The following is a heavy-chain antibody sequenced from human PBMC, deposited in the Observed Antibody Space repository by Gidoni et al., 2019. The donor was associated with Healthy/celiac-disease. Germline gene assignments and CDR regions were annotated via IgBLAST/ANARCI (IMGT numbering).Heavy chain of an antibody. CDR3: ARGPRGSSSWYALDY. CDR2: INHSGST. CDR1: GGSFSGYY. V-gene: IGHV4-34*01. D-gene: IGHD6-13*01. J-gene: IGHJ4*02. Sequence: QVQLQQWGAGLLKPSETLSLPCAVYGGSFSGYYWSWIRQPPGKGLEWIGAINHSGSTNYNPSLKSRVTTSVDTSKNQFSLKLSSVTAADTAVYYCARGPRGSSSWYALDYWGQGTLVTVSS.